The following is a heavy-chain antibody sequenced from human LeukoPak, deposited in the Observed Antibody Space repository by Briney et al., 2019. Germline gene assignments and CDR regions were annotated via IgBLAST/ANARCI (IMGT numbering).Heavy chain of an antibody. CDR3: ARGRAGYGDYGIKNWFDP. V-gene: IGHV4-34*01. CDR1: GGSFSGYY. J-gene: IGHJ5*02. Sequence: PSETLSLTCAVYGGSFSGYYWSWIRQPPGKGLEWIGEINHSGSTNYNPSLKSRVTISVDTSKNQFSLKLSSVAAADTAVYYCARGRAGYGDYGIKNWFDPWGQGTLVTVSS. CDR2: INHSGST. D-gene: IGHD4-17*01.